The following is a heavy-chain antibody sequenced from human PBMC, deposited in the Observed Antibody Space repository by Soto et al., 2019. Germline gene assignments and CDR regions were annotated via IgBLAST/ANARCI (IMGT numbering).Heavy chain of an antibody. V-gene: IGHV3-7*01. Sequence: LRLSCAASGFTFTNYWLSWVRQAPGKGLEWVANIKQDGNEKYYVDSVTGRFTISRDNAKNSLYLQMNSLRAEDTAVYYCARAVYATPFDYWGRGTLVTVSS. J-gene: IGHJ4*02. CDR2: IKQDGNEK. CDR1: GFTFTNYW. CDR3: ARAVYATPFDY. D-gene: IGHD2-8*01.